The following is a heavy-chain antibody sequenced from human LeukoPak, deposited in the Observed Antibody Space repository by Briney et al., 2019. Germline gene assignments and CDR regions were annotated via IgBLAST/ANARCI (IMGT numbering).Heavy chain of an antibody. V-gene: IGHV3-48*03. CDR1: AFTSSSYE. D-gene: IGHD7-27*01. J-gene: IGHJ4*02. CDR3: GRVHWGLDY. Sequence: GGSLRPSCAPSAFTSSSYETDCVSQAPGEGLEWVAYIRSSGSNIYYADSVKGRFTISRDNAKNALYLQRNSLRAEDTAVYYCGRVHWGLDYWGKGALVTVSS. CDR2: IRSSGSNI.